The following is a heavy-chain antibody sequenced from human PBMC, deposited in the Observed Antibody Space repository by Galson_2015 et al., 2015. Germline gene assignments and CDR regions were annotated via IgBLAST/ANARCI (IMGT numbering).Heavy chain of an antibody. D-gene: IGHD6-19*01. CDR1: GFSLSTSGMC. J-gene: IGHJ4*02. Sequence: PALVKPTQTLTLTCTFSGFSLSTSGMCVSWIRQPPGKALEGLALIDWDDDNYYSTSLKTRLTISKDTSKNQVVLTMTNMDPVDTATYYCARSPLSSSGWFGFDYWGQGTLVTVSS. V-gene: IGHV2-70*01. CDR2: IDWDDDN. CDR3: ARSPLSSSGWFGFDY.